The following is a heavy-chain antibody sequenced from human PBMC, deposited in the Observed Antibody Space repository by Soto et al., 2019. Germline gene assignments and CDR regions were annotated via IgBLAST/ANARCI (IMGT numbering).Heavy chain of an antibody. Sequence: PSVKVSCKASGGTFSSYAISWVRQAPGQGLEWMGGIIPIFGTANYAQKFQGRVTITADESTSTAYMELSSLRSEDTAVYYCARALGGVVPAAIRFDPWGQGTLVTVSS. CDR3: ARALGGVVPAAIRFDP. CDR2: IIPIFGTA. V-gene: IGHV1-69*13. D-gene: IGHD2-2*02. CDR1: GGTFSSYA. J-gene: IGHJ5*02.